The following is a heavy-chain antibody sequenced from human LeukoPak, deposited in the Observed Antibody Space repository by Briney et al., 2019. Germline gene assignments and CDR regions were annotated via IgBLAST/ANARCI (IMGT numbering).Heavy chain of an antibody. CDR2: INPNSGGT. V-gene: IGHV1-2*06. D-gene: IGHD3-10*01. J-gene: IGHJ4*02. CDR3: ARDFPEGYWIQPYYYGSGSYYNKTNDY. Sequence: AASVKVSCKASGYTFTGYYMHWVRQAPGKGLEWMGRINPNSGGTNYAQKFQGRVTMTRDTSNSTAYMELSRLRSDDTAVYYCARDFPEGYWIQPYYYGSGSYYNKTNDYWGQGTLVTVSS. CDR1: GYTFTGYY.